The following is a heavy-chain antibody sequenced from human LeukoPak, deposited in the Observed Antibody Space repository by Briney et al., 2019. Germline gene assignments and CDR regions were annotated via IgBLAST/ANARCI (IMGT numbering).Heavy chain of an antibody. CDR3: ARVSPYGGNSRFDY. D-gene: IGHD4-23*01. CDR2: ISSSGSTI. CDR1: EFTFSSYE. Sequence: GSLRLSCAASEFTFSSYEMNWVRQAPGKGLEWVSYISSSGSTIYYADSVKGRFTISRDNAKNSLYLQMNSLRAEDTAVYYCARVSPYGGNSRFDYWGQGTLVTVSS. J-gene: IGHJ4*02. V-gene: IGHV3-48*03.